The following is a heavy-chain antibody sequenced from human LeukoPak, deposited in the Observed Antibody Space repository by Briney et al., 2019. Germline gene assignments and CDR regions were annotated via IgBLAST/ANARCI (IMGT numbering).Heavy chain of an antibody. CDR1: GGSISSYY. V-gene: IGHV4-4*07. Sequence: SETLSLTCTVSGGSISSYYWSWIRQPAGKGLEWIGRIYTSGSTNYNPSLKSRVTMSVDTSKNQFSLKLSSVTAADTAVYYCARDDYNKDRGDAFDIWGQGTMVTVSS. CDR2: IYTSGST. J-gene: IGHJ3*02. CDR3: ARDDYNKDRGDAFDI. D-gene: IGHD4-11*01.